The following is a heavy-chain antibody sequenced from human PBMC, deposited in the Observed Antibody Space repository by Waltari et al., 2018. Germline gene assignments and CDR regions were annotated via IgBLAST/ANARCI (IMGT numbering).Heavy chain of an antibody. D-gene: IGHD2-15*01. J-gene: IGHJ4*02. CDR2: VHGSGRT. CDR3: ARDRGRGLYLDS. Sequence: QLQLQESGTGLVQPSGTLSLTCAVSGDSITHPYLWNWVRQSPGKGLEWIGQVHGSGRTNYNPSFASRITVTLDPYNSQFSLKVASATAADTAVYYCARDRGRGLYLDSWGPGTLVTVSP. CDR1: GDSITHPYL. V-gene: IGHV4-4*02.